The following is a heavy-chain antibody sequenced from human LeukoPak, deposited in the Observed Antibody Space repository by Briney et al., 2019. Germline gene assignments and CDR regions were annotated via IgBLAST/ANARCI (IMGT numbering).Heavy chain of an antibody. V-gene: IGHV3-30*18. Sequence: PGGSLRLSCAASGFTFSSYGMHWVRQAPGKGLEWVAVISYDGSNKYYADSVKGRFTISRDNSKNTLYLQMNSLRAEDTAVYYCAKDRDDYGYSYFDYWGQGTLVTVSS. CDR1: GFTFSSYG. J-gene: IGHJ4*02. CDR2: ISYDGSNK. CDR3: AKDRDDYGYSYFDY. D-gene: IGHD4/OR15-4a*01.